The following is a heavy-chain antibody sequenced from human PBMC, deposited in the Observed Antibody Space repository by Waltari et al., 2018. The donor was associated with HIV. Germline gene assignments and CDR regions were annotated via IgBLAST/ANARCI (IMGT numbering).Heavy chain of an antibody. J-gene: IGHJ4*02. D-gene: IGHD2-2*01. Sequence: EVHLVESGGGLVQPGRSLRLSCAASGFTFVDYAMHWVRQTPGKGLGWVSGISWNSGSIGYADAVKGRFTISRDNAKNSLFLQMNSLRPEDTAFYYCAKGPTLTSPPTYFNYWGQGTLVTVSS. V-gene: IGHV3-9*01. CDR3: AKGPTLTSPPTYFNY. CDR1: GFTFVDYA. CDR2: ISWNSGSI.